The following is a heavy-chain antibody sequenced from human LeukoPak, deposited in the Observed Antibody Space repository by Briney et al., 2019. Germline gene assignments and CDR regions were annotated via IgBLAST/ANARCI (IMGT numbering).Heavy chain of an antibody. D-gene: IGHD6-19*01. CDR1: GYSFSNYW. Sequence: GESLKISCKGSGYSFSNYWIGWVRQMPGKGLEWMGIIYPGDSDTRYSPSFQGQVTISADKSISTAYLQWSNLKASDTAMYYCARHDLAVAGFSDYWGQGTLVTVSS. V-gene: IGHV5-51*01. CDR3: ARHDLAVAGFSDY. CDR2: IYPGDSDT. J-gene: IGHJ4*02.